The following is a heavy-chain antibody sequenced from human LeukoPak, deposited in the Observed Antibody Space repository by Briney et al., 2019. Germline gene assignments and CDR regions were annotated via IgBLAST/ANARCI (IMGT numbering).Heavy chain of an antibody. Sequence: SETLSLTCTVSGASISSYYWSWIRQPAGKGLEWIGRIYTSGSTNYNSSLKSRVTMSVDTSKNQFSLKLSSVTAADTAVYYCARVGFYSGSYYFDYWGQGTLVTVSS. D-gene: IGHD1-26*01. J-gene: IGHJ4*02. V-gene: IGHV4-4*07. CDR2: IYTSGST. CDR1: GASISSYY. CDR3: ARVGFYSGSYYFDY.